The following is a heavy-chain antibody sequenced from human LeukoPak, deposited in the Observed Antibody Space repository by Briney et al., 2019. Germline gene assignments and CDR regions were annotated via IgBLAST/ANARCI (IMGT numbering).Heavy chain of an antibody. Sequence: ASVKLSCTASGYTFTSYGISWVRQAPGQGLEWMGWISAYNGNTNYAQKLQGRVTMTTDTSTSTAYMELRSLRSDDTAVYYCARVPAVVEVFDYWGEGTLVTVSS. CDR3: ARVPAVVEVFDY. J-gene: IGHJ4*02. CDR1: GYTFTSYG. V-gene: IGHV1-18*01. D-gene: IGHD2-15*01. CDR2: ISAYNGNT.